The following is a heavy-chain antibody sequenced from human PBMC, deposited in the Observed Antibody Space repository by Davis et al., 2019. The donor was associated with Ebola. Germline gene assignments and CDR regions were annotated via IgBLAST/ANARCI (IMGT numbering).Heavy chain of an antibody. CDR3: ARLGDATAWYRAY. D-gene: IGHD3-16*01. V-gene: IGHV3-21*01. CDR2: ISSGSYYI. CDR1: GFTFSSYS. Sequence: GGSLRLSCAASGFTFSSYSMNWVRQAPGKGLEWVSSISSGSYYIYYADSLKGRFTISRDNAKNTLYLQMDSLRGDDTAVYYCARLGDATAWYRAYWGQGTLVTVSS. J-gene: IGHJ4*02.